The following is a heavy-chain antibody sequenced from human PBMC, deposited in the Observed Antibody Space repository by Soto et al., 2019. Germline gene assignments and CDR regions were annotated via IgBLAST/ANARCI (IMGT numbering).Heavy chain of an antibody. CDR3: ARDLTWNDVLGNYYYYGMDV. D-gene: IGHD1-1*01. CDR1: GFTVSSNY. CDR2: IYSGGST. Sequence: EVQLVESGGGLIQPGGSLRLSCAASGFTVSSNYMSWVRQAPGKGLEWVSVIYSGGSTYYADSVKGRFTISRDNSKNTLYLQMNSLRAEDTAVYYCARDLTWNDVLGNYYYYGMDVWGQGTTVTVSS. J-gene: IGHJ6*02. V-gene: IGHV3-53*01.